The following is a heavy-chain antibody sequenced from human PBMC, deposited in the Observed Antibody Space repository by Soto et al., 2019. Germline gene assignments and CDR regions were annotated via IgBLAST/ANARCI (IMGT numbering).Heavy chain of an antibody. J-gene: IGHJ4*02. CDR1: QFCFRKYK. CDR2: INDDSSYT. Sequence: AGCLRPDCSASQFCFRKYKMNWVRPAPWKGVEWVSSINDDSSYTYYADSVKGRFTISRDNSKNTLYLQMNSLRAEDTAVYFCAKDPYCSSTRCYGLGNYGSLGWGRGTLVTISS. CDR3: AKDPYCSSTRCYGLGNYGSLG. D-gene: IGHD2-2*01. V-gene: IGHV3-21*01.